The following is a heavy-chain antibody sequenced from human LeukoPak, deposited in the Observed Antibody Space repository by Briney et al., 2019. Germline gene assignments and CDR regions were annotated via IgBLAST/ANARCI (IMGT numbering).Heavy chain of an antibody. CDR1: GGSISSSNW. CDR2: IYHSGST. J-gene: IGHJ4*02. Sequence: SETLSLTCAVSGGSISSSNWWSWVRQPPGKGLEWIGEIYHSGSTNYNPSLKSRVTISADKSKNQFSLKLSSVTAADTAVYYCTRSSGWWSLDYWGQGALVTVSS. V-gene: IGHV4-4*02. CDR3: TRSSGWWSLDY. D-gene: IGHD6-13*01.